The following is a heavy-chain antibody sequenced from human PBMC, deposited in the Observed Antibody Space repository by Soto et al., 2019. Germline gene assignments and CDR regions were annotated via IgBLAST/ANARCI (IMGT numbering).Heavy chain of an antibody. CDR2: IYWNDDK. Sequence: SGPTLVNPTQTLTLTCTFSGFSLSTSGVGVGWIRQPPGKALEWLALIYWNDDKRYSPSLKRRLTITKDTSKNQVVLTMTNMDPVGTYTYYCAHNVGRSWYRYYYGMEVWGQGTRVTGSS. V-gene: IGHV2-5*01. D-gene: IGHD6-13*01. J-gene: IGHJ6*02. CDR3: AHNVGRSWYRYYYGMEV. CDR1: GFSLSTSGVG.